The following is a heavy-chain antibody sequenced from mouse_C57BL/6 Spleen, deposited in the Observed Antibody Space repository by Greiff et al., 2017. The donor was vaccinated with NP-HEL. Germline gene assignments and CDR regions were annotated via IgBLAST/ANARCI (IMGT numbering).Heavy chain of an antibody. CDR2: IYPGDGDT. CDR1: GYAFSSSW. Sequence: VQLQQSGPELVKPGASVKISCKASGYAFSSSWMNWVKQRPGKGLEWIGRIYPGDGDTNYNGKFKGKATLTADKSSSTAYMQLSSLTSEDSAVYFCALGGGGFAYWGQGTLVTVSA. D-gene: IGHD3-3*01. V-gene: IGHV1-82*01. J-gene: IGHJ3*01. CDR3: ALGGGGFAY.